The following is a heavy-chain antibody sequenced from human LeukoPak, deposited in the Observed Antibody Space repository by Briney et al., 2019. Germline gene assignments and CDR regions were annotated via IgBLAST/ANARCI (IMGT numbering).Heavy chain of an antibody. J-gene: IGHJ5*02. Sequence: ASVKGSCKASGYTFTSYDINWVRQATGQGLEWMGWMNPNSGNTGYTQKFQGRVTMTRNTSISTAYMELSSLRSEDTAVYYCARGSMATPYNWFDPWGQGTLVIVSS. CDR1: GYTFTSYD. V-gene: IGHV1-8*01. D-gene: IGHD2/OR15-2a*01. CDR3: ARGSMATPYNWFDP. CDR2: MNPNSGNT.